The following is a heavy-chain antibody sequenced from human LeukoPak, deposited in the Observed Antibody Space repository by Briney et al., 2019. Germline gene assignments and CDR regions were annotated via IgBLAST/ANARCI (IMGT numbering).Heavy chain of an antibody. CDR3: AGPRELFFDY. CDR2: IYTSGST. Sequence: PSQTLSLTCTVSGGSIRSGSYYWSWIRQPAGKGLEWIGRIYTSGSTNYNPSLKSRVTISVDTSKNQFSLKLSSVTAADTAVYYCAGPRELFFDYWGQGTLVTVSS. V-gene: IGHV4-61*02. D-gene: IGHD1-26*01. J-gene: IGHJ4*02. CDR1: GGSIRSGSYY.